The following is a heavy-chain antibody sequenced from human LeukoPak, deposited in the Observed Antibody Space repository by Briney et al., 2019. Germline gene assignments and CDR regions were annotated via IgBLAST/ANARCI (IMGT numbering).Heavy chain of an antibody. J-gene: IGHJ4*02. Sequence: ASVKVSCKASGGTFSSYAISWVRQAPGQGLEWMGGIIPIFGTANYAQKFRGRVTITTDESTSTAYMELSSLRSEDTAVYYCATDRGAWEHLHYDYWGQGTLVTVSS. CDR2: IIPIFGTA. CDR1: GGTFSSYA. V-gene: IGHV1-69*05. D-gene: IGHD3-10*01. CDR3: ATDRGAWEHLHYDY.